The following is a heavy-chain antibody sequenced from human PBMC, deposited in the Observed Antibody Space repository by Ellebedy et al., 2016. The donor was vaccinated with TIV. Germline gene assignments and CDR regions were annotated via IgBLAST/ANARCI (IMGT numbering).Heavy chain of an antibody. CDR1: GGTFSSYA. Sequence: SVKVSXKASGGTFSSYAISWVRQAPGQGLEWMGGIIPIFGTANYAQKFQGRVTITADESTSTAYMELSSLRSEDTAVYYCARDGVLDCSGGSCYPGWFDPWGQGTLVTVSS. CDR3: ARDGVLDCSGGSCYPGWFDP. J-gene: IGHJ5*02. D-gene: IGHD2-15*01. CDR2: IIPIFGTA. V-gene: IGHV1-69*13.